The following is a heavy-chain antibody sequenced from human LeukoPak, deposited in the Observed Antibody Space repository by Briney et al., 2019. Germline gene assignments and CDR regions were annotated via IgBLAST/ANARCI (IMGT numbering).Heavy chain of an antibody. D-gene: IGHD6-6*01. CDR2: INPNSGGT. CDR1: GYTFTGYY. V-gene: IGHV1-2*02. J-gene: IGHJ4*02. CDR3: ARDRPYSSSDGAFGGY. Sequence: GASVKVSCKASGYTFTGYYMHWVRQAPGQGLEWMGWINPNSGGTNYAQKFQGRVTMTRDTSISTAYMELSRLRSDDTAVYYCARDRPYSSSDGAFGGYWGQGTLVTVSS.